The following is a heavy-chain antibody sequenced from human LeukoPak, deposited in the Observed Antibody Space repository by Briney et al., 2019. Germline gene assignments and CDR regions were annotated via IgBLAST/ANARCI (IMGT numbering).Heavy chain of an antibody. Sequence: ASVKVSCKASGYTFTSYGISWVRQAPGQGLEWMGWISAYNGNTNYAQKLQGRVTMTTDTSTSTAYMELRSLRSGDTAVYYCARDQRHIVVVTVEPTKFDYWGQGTLVTVSS. CDR1: GYTFTSYG. J-gene: IGHJ4*02. V-gene: IGHV1-18*01. CDR3: ARDQRHIVVVTVEPTKFDY. CDR2: ISAYNGNT. D-gene: IGHD2-21*02.